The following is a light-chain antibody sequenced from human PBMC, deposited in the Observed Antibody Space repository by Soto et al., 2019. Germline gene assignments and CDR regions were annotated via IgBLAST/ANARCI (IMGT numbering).Light chain of an antibody. J-gene: IGKJ1*01. V-gene: IGKV3-15*01. CDR1: QSVSSA. CDR2: DAS. CDR3: QQDNKWPRT. Sequence: EIVIAKSPATLSVSPGERATLSCRASQSVSSALAWYQQKPVLPPRLLIYDASTRATGIPARFSGSGSGTDFTLTISSLQSQDFAVYYCQQDNKWPRTFGQGTKVDIK.